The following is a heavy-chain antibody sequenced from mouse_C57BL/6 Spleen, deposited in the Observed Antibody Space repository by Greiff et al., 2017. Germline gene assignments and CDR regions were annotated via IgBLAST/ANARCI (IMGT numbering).Heavy chain of an antibody. J-gene: IGHJ3*01. V-gene: IGHV1-9*01. CDR3: ARMDGKPLRFAY. Sequence: VKLQQSGAELMKPGASVKLSCKASGYTFTGYWIEWVKQRPGHGLEWIGEIYPGSGSTTYNEKFKGKATFTADTSSNTAYMQLRSLTTEYSAICYCARMDGKPLRFAYWGQGTLVTVSA. D-gene: IGHD2-1*01. CDR2: IYPGSGST. CDR1: GYTFTGYW.